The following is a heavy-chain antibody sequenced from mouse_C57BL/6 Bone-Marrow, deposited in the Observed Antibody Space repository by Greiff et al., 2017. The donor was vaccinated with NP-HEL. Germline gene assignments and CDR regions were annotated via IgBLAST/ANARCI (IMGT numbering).Heavy chain of an antibody. J-gene: IGHJ4*01. CDR3: AREVGLRRRTYAMDY. CDR2: INYDGSST. V-gene: IGHV5-16*01. D-gene: IGHD2-4*01. CDR1: GFTFSDYY. Sequence: EVKLVESEGGLVQPGSSMKLSCTASGFTFSDYYMAWVRQVPDKGLEWVANINYDGSSTYYLDSLKSRFIISRDNAKNILYLQMSSLKSEDTATYYCAREVGLRRRTYAMDYWGQGTSVTVSS.